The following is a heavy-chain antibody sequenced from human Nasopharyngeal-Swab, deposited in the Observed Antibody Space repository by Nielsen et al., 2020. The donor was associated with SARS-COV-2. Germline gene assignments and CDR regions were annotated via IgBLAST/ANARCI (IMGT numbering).Heavy chain of an antibody. V-gene: IGHV4-39*01. J-gene: IGHJ4*02. Sequence: REAPGMGLEWVGGIYYSGSTYYNPALKRRVSIPVDTSKNQSPRKLSSVTAADTAVYYCARPGTGIAAADYWGQGTLVTVSS. CDR3: ARPGTGIAAADY. D-gene: IGHD6-13*01. CDR2: IYYSGST.